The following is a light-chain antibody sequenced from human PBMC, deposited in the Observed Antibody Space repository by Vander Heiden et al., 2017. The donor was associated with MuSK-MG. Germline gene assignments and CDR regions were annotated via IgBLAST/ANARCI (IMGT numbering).Light chain of an antibody. J-gene: IGKJ1*01. V-gene: IGKV1-5*01. CDR1: QSISSW. CDR2: DAS. Sequence: DIHMTQSPSTLSASVGDRVTITCRASQSISSWLAWYQQKPGKAPKLLIYDASSLESGVPSRFSGSGSGTEFTLTISSLQPDDFATYYCQQYNSYPGTFGQGTKVEIK. CDR3: QQYNSYPGT.